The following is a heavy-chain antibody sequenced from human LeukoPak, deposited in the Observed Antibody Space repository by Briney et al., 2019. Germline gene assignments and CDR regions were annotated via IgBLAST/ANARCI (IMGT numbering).Heavy chain of an antibody. D-gene: IGHD5-18*01. CDR3: ARRTSGYSYGYNDALDI. Sequence: GESLEISCKGSGYRFTSYWIGRVRPMPGKGLEWMGIIYPGDSDTRYSPSFQGQVTISADKSISTAYLQWSSLKASDTAMYYCARRTSGYSYGYNDALDIWGQGTMVTVSS. V-gene: IGHV5-51*01. J-gene: IGHJ3*02. CDR1: GYRFTSYW. CDR2: IYPGDSDT.